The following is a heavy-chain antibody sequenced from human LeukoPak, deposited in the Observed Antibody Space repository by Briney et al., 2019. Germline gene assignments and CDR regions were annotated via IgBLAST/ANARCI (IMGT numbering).Heavy chain of an antibody. Sequence: ASVKVSCKASGYTFTSYAMHWVRQAPGQGLEWMGWINAGNGNTKYSQKFQGRVTITRDTSASTAYMELSSLRSEDTAVYYCARELVVVPRKSNYYYYGMDVWGQGSTVTVSS. D-gene: IGHD2-15*01. J-gene: IGHJ6*02. CDR3: ARELVVVPRKSNYYYYGMDV. V-gene: IGHV1-3*01. CDR1: GYTFTSYA. CDR2: INAGNGNT.